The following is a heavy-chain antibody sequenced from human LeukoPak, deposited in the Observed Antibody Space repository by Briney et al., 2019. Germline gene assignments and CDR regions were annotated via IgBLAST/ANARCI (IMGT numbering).Heavy chain of an antibody. D-gene: IGHD1-26*01. CDR2: ISSSSSYT. CDR3: ARDGGSLPVGYFQH. V-gene: IGHV3-21*01. J-gene: IGHJ1*01. Sequence: PGGSLRLSCAASGFTFTTYRMEWVRQAPGKGLEWVSSISSSSSYTYYADSVKGRFTISRDNAKNSLYLQMNSLRAEDTAVYYCARDGGSLPVGYFQHWGQGTLVTVSS. CDR1: GFTFTTYR.